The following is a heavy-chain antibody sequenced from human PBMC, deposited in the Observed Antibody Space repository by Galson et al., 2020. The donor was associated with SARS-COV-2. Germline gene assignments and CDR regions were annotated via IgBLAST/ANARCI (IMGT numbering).Heavy chain of an antibody. CDR2: IWYDGSNT. J-gene: IGHJ6*02. CDR1: GFTFSSYG. V-gene: IGHV3-33*01. CDR3: ARESPVAGPLDV. D-gene: IGHD6-19*01. Sequence: SLKISYAASGFTFSSYGMHWVRQAPGKGLEWVAVIWYDGSNTYYADSVKGRFTISRDNSKNTLYLQMNSLRAEDTAVYYCARESPVAGPLDVWGQGTTVTVSS.